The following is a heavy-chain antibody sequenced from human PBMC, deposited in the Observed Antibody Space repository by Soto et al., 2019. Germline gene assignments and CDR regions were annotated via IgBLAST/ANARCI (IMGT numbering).Heavy chain of an antibody. CDR2: IYYSGST. CDR1: GGFISSYY. V-gene: IGHV4-59*01. Sequence: SSETLSLTCTVSGGFISSYYWSWIRQPPGKGLEWIGYIYYSGSTNYNPSLKSRVTISVDTSKNQFSLKLSSVTAADTAVYYCARVRYSSSYGVNWFDPWGQGTLVTVSS. D-gene: IGHD6-6*01. J-gene: IGHJ5*02. CDR3: ARVRYSSSYGVNWFDP.